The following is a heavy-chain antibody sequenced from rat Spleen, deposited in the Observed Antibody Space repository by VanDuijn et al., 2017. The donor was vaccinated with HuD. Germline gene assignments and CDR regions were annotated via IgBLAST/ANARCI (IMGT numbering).Heavy chain of an antibody. D-gene: IGHD1-11*01. CDR1: GYTIPSGYD. CDR2: LNSAGST. CDR3: ARSGGSWFAY. V-gene: IGHV3-3*01. J-gene: IGHJ3*01. Sequence: EIQLQESGPGLVKPSQSLSLTCSVTGYTIPSGYDWSWIRKFPGNKLEWMGYLNSAGSTNYNPSLKSRISITRDTSKNQFFLQVNSVTTEDTATYYCARSGGSWFAYWGQGTLVTVSS.